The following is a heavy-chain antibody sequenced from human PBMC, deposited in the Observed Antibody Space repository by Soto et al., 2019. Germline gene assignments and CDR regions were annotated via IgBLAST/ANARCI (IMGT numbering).Heavy chain of an antibody. CDR2: IYYTGST. CDR3: ARGYCSSTSCYIWDNWFDP. Sequence: SETLSLTCDVYGGSFSGYIWTWIRQTPGKGLEWIGFIYYTGSTHYNPSLKSRVTISVDTSKNQFSLKLSSVTAADTAVYYCARGYCSSTSCYIWDNWFDPWGQGTLVTVSS. D-gene: IGHD2-2*02. CDR1: GGSFSGYI. J-gene: IGHJ5*02. V-gene: IGHV4-59*01.